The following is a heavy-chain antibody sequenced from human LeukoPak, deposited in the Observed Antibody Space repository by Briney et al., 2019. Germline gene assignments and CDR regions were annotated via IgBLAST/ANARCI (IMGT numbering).Heavy chain of an antibody. CDR1: GFTFSSYS. CDR3: ARGIMITFGYGPQRPLDY. CDR2: ISSSSYI. Sequence: PGGSLRLSCAASGFTFSSYSMNWVRQAPGKGLEWVSSISSSSYIYYADSVKGRFTISRDNAKNSLYLQMNSLRAEDTAVYYCARGIMITFGYGPQRPLDYWGQGTLVTVSS. V-gene: IGHV3-21*01. J-gene: IGHJ4*02. D-gene: IGHD3-16*01.